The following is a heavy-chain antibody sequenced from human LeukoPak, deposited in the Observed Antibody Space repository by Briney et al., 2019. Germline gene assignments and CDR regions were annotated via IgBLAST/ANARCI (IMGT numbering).Heavy chain of an antibody. V-gene: IGHV3-21*01. Sequence: GGSLRLSCAASGFTFSTYTMNWVRQAPGKGLEWVSSITSSSSNIYYAGSVKGRFTISRDNAKNTLNLQMNSLRAEDTAVYYCARDLGQYYDTSDNWFDPWGQGTLVTVSS. CDR2: ITSSSSNI. CDR1: GFTFSTYT. D-gene: IGHD3-22*01. CDR3: ARDLGQYYDTSDNWFDP. J-gene: IGHJ5*02.